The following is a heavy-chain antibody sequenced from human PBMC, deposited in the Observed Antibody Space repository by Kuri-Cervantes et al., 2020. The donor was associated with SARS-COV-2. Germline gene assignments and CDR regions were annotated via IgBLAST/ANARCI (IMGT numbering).Heavy chain of an antibody. J-gene: IGHJ4*02. CDR2: IISSSSYI. CDR1: GFTFSSYS. Sequence: GGSLRPSSPASGFTFSSYSMNWVRQAPGKERGWVSSIISSSSYISYEDSVKGRFTISRDNAKNSLYLQMNSRRAADTAVYYCARDRGGVLHIAARSGYFDYWGQGTLVTVSS. V-gene: IGHV3-21*01. D-gene: IGHD6-6*01. CDR3: ARDRGGVLHIAARSGYFDY.